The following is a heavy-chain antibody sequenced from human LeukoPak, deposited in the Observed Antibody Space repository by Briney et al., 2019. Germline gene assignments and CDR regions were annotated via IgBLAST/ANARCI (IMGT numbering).Heavy chain of an antibody. D-gene: IGHD2-2*01. J-gene: IGHJ5*02. V-gene: IGHV4-34*01. Sequence: PSETLSLTCAVYGGSFSGYYWSWIRQPPGKGLEWIGEFNHSGSTNYNPSLKSRVTISVDTSKNQFSLKLSSVTAADTAVCYCARGPFIVVVPAASNWFDPWGQGTLVTVSS. CDR1: GGSFSGYY. CDR2: FNHSGST. CDR3: ARGPFIVVVPAASNWFDP.